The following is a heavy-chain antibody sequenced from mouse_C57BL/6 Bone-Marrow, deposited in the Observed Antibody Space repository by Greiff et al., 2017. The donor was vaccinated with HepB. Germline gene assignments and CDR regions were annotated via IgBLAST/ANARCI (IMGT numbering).Heavy chain of an antibody. V-gene: IGHV1-55*01. CDR1: GYTFTSYD. CDR3: ARRGYDYDEGYAMDY. D-gene: IGHD2-4*01. CDR2: IYPGSGST. Sequence: VQLQESGPELVKPGASVKLSCKASGYTFTSYDINWVKQRPGQGLEWIGDIYPGSGSTNYNEKFKSKATLTVDTSSSTAYMQLSSLTSEDSAVYYCARRGYDYDEGYAMDYWGQGTSVTVSS. J-gene: IGHJ4*01.